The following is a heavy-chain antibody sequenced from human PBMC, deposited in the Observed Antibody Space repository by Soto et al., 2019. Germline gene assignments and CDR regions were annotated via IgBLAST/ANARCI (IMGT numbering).Heavy chain of an antibody. D-gene: IGHD2-15*01. CDR1: GFSLSTSGVG. J-gene: IGHJ5*02. Sequence: SGPTLVNPTQTLTLTCTFSGFSLSTSGVGVGWIRQPPGKALEWLALIYWNDDKRYSPSLKSRLTITKDTSKNQVVLTMTNMDPVDTATYYCAHSSGSYCSGGSCYSWDWFDPWGQGTLVTVSS. CDR3: AHSSGSYCSGGSCYSWDWFDP. CDR2: IYWNDDK. V-gene: IGHV2-5*01.